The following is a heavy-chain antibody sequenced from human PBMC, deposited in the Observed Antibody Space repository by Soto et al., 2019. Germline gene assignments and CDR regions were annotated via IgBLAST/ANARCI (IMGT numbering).Heavy chain of an antibody. V-gene: IGHV1-3*01. Sequence: EASVKVSCKASGYTFTSYAMHWVRQAPGQRLEWMGWINAGNGNTKYSQKFQGRVTITRDTSASTAYMELSSLRSEDTAVYYCARGGGSGWYYFDYWGQGTLVTVSS. D-gene: IGHD6-19*01. J-gene: IGHJ4*02. CDR3: ARGGGSGWYYFDY. CDR2: INAGNGNT. CDR1: GYTFTSYA.